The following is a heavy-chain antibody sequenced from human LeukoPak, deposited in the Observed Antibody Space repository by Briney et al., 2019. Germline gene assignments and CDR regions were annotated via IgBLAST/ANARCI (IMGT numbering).Heavy chain of an antibody. J-gene: IGHJ4*02. V-gene: IGHV4-59*01. CDR1: GVSIGNYY. CDR2: VYYTGST. Sequence: SETLSLTCTVSGVSIGNYYWTWIRQPPGKGLEWIGYVYYTGSTYYNPSLKSRVTISLDTSKKQFSLKVTSVTAADTAVYYCARAGNSFDTGYFFDYWGQGTLVTVSS. CDR3: ARAGNSFDTGYFFDY. D-gene: IGHD3-9*01.